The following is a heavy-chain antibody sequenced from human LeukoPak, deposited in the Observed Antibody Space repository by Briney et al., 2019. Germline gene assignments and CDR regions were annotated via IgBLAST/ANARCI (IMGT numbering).Heavy chain of an antibody. CDR1: GGSFSGYY. J-gene: IGHJ4*02. CDR3: ARGSSRYYYDSSGHSY. V-gene: IGHV4-34*01. CDR2: INHSGST. Sequence: SETLSLTCAVYGGSFSGYYWSWIRQPPGKGLEWIEEINHSGSTNYNPSLKSRVTISVDTSKNQFSLKLSSVTAADTAVYYCARGSSRYYYDSSGHSYWGQGTLVTVSS. D-gene: IGHD3-22*01.